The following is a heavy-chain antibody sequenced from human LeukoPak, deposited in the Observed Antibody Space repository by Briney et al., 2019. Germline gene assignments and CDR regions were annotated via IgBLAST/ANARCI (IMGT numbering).Heavy chain of an antibody. V-gene: IGHV3-23*01. J-gene: IGHJ4*02. CDR2: ISGSGSGGST. Sequence: GGSLRLSCAASGFTFSSYAMSWVRQAPGKGLEWVSAISGSGSGGSTYYADSVKGRFTISRDNSKNTLYLQMNSLRVEDTAVYYCAKATSVTTLFDYWGQGTLVTVSS. CDR3: AKATSVTTLFDY. D-gene: IGHD4-17*01. CDR1: GFTFSSYA.